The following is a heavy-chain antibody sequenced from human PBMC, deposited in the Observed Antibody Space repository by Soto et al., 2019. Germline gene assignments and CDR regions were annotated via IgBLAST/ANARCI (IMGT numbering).Heavy chain of an antibody. Sequence: EASVKVSWKASGYTFTGYYMHWVRQAPGQGLEWMGWINPNSGGTNYAQKFQGRVTMTRDTSISTAYMELSRLRSDDTAVYYCARVRGWVTTVALHGNYYYGMDVWGQGTTVTVSS. CDR1: GYTFTGYY. CDR2: INPNSGGT. CDR3: ARVRGWVTTVALHGNYYYGMDV. V-gene: IGHV1-2*02. J-gene: IGHJ6*02. D-gene: IGHD4-17*01.